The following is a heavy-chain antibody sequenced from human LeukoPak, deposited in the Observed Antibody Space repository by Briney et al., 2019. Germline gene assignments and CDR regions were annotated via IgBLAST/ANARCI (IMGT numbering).Heavy chain of an antibody. D-gene: IGHD3-22*01. CDR1: GGSLSSSSYY. Sequence: SETLSLTCTVSGGSLSSSSYYWGWIRQPPGKGLEWIGYIYYSGSTNYNPSLKSRVTISVDTSKNQFSLKLSSVTAADTAVYYCARHSPLYYYDSSGFDYWGQGTLVTVSS. J-gene: IGHJ4*02. V-gene: IGHV4-61*05. CDR3: ARHSPLYYYDSSGFDY. CDR2: IYYSGST.